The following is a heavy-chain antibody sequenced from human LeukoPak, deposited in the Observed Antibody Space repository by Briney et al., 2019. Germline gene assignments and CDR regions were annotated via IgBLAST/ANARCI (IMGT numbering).Heavy chain of an antibody. CDR3: ATYRQVLLPFES. V-gene: IGHV3-23*01. Sequence: GGSLRLSCAASGFTFSTFAMIWVRQPPGKGLEWVSSIFPSGGEIHYADSVRGRFTISRDNSKSTLSLQMNSLRAEDTAIYYCATYRQVLLPFESWGQGTLVTVPS. CDR2: IFPSGGEI. J-gene: IGHJ4*02. CDR1: GFTFSTFA. D-gene: IGHD2-8*02.